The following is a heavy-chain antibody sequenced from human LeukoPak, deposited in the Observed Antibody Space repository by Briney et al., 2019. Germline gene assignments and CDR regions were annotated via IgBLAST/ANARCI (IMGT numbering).Heavy chain of an antibody. Sequence: SETLSLTCAVYGGSFSGYYWSWIRQPPGKGLEWIGEINHSGSTNYNPSLKSRVTISVDTSKNQFSLKLSSVTAADTAVHYCARVSYGDSTGDYYYGMDVWGQGTTVTVSS. CDR2: INHSGST. D-gene: IGHD4-17*01. CDR1: GGSFSGYY. V-gene: IGHV4-34*01. CDR3: ARVSYGDSTGDYYYGMDV. J-gene: IGHJ6*02.